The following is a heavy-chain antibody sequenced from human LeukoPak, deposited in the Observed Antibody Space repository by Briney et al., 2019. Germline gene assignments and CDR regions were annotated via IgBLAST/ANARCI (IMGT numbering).Heavy chain of an antibody. J-gene: IGHJ6*02. CDR2: ISGSGGST. CDR1: GFTFGDFW. V-gene: IGHV3-23*01. CDR3: AKGVTMVRGVRDYYYYYGMDV. Sequence: GGSLRLSCAASGFTFGDFWMSWVRQAPGKGLEWVSAISGSGGSTYYADSVKGRFTISRDNSKNTLYLQMNSLRAEDTAVYYCAKGVTMVRGVRDYYYYYGMDVWGQGTTVTVSS. D-gene: IGHD3-10*01.